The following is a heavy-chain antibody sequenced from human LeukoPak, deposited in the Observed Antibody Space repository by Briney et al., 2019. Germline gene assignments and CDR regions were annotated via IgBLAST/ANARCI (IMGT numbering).Heavy chain of an antibody. Sequence: GGSLRLSCAASGFTFSSYAMSWVRQAPGKGLEWVSAISGSGGSTYYADSVKGRFTISRDNSKNTLYLQVNSLRAEDTAVYYCARPTRNYGALDAFDIWGQGTMVTVSS. J-gene: IGHJ3*02. CDR2: ISGSGGST. CDR3: ARPTRNYGALDAFDI. CDR1: GFTFSSYA. D-gene: IGHD1-7*01. V-gene: IGHV3-23*01.